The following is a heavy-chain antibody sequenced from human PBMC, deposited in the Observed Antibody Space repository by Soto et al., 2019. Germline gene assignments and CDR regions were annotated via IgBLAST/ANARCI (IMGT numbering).Heavy chain of an antibody. CDR2: IIPIFGTA. J-gene: IGHJ3*02. CDR1: GGTFSSYA. CDR3: AAPQQLGRYDAFDI. D-gene: IGHD6-13*01. V-gene: IGHV1-69*12. Sequence: QVQLVQSGAAVKKPGSSVKVSCKASGGTFSSYAISWVRQAPGQGLEWMGGIIPIFGTANYAQKFQGRVTITADESTSTAYIELSSLRSEDTAVYYCAAPQQLGRYDAFDIWGQGTMVTVSS.